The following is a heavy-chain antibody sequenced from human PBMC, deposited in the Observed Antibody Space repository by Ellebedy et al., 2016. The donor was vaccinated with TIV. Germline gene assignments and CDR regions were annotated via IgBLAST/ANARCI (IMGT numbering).Heavy chain of an antibody. D-gene: IGHD3-22*01. J-gene: IGHJ4*02. CDR1: GFTXSSYA. CDR2: SRDKTHSFTI. V-gene: IGHV3-72*01. CDR3: TTYYDTSGNYGLAXG. Sequence: GESLKISCAASGFTXSSYAXXWVRXAPGRGXEWVGRSRDKTHSFTIEYAASVKGRFTLSRDDSKNTLYLQMNSLKTEDTAVYYCTTYYDTSGNYGLAXGWGQGTLVMVSS.